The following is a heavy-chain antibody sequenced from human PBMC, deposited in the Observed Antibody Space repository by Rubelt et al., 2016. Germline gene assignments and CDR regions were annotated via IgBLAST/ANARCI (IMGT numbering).Heavy chain of an antibody. D-gene: IGHD3-3*01. J-gene: IGHJ4*02. V-gene: IGHV3-23*01. CDR1: GFTFSSYA. CDR2: ISGSGGST. Sequence: QPGGSLRLSCAASGFTFSSYAMSWVRQAPGKGLEWVSAISGSGGSTYYADSVKGRFTISRDNSKNTLYLQMNSLRAEDTAVYYCAKDASLRFLEWLKFDYWGQGTLVTVSS. CDR3: AKDASLRFLEWLKFDY.